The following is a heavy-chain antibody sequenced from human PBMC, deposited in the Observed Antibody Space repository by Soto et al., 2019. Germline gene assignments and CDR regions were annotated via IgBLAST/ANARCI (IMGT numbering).Heavy chain of an antibody. J-gene: IGHJ6*02. CDR2: IYYSGST. D-gene: IGHD2-2*01. Sequence: SETLSLTCTVSGGSISSYYWSWIRQPPGKGLKWIGYIYYSGSTNYNPSLKSRVTISVDTSKNQFSLKLSSVTAADTAVYYCARESTNYGMDVWGQGTTVTVSS. V-gene: IGHV4-59*01. CDR3: ARESTNYGMDV. CDR1: GGSISSYY.